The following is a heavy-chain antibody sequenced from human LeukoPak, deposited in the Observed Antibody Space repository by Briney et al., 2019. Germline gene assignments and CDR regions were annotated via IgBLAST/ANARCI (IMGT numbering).Heavy chain of an antibody. CDR3: ARSKGGYFDWPRTFDY. CDR2: IYHSGST. D-gene: IGHD3-9*01. J-gene: IGHJ4*02. V-gene: IGHV4-4*02. Sequence: KPGGSLRLSCATSGFTFSSYGMHWVRQAPGKGLEWIGEIYHSGSTNYNPSLKSRVTISVDKSKNQFSLKLSSVTAADTAVYYCARSKGGYFDWPRTFDYWGQGTLVTVSS. CDR1: GFTFSSYG.